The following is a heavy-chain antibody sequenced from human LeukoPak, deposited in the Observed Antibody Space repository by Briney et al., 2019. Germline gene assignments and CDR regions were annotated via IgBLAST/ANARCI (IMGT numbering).Heavy chain of an antibody. V-gene: IGHV3-74*01. Sequence: PGGSLRLSCAASGFTFDDYGMSWVRQAPGKGLEWVSRINSDGSSTSYADSVKGRFTISRDNAKNTLYLQMNSLRAEDTAVYYCARTSTHGYTSPYWYFDLWGRGTLVTVSS. J-gene: IGHJ2*01. CDR1: GFTFDDYG. D-gene: IGHD6-13*01. CDR3: ARTSTHGYTSPYWYFDL. CDR2: INSDGSST.